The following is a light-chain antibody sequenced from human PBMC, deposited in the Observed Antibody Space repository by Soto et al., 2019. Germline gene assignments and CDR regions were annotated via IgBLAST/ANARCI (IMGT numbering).Light chain of an antibody. J-gene: IGLJ1*01. CDR2: SNN. V-gene: IGLV1-44*01. Sequence: QSVLTQPPSASGAPGQRVTISCSGSSSNIGSSTVNWYQHLPGTAPKLIIFSNNERPSGVPDRFSASKSGTSASLAISGLQSEDEAAYFCAAWDDSLTGHYVFRTGTTVTVL. CDR3: AAWDDSLTGHYV. CDR1: SSNIGSST.